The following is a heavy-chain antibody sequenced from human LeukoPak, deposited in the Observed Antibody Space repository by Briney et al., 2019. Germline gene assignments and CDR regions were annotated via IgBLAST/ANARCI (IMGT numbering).Heavy chain of an antibody. Sequence: GGSLRLSCGASGFTFSNYGMLWVRQAPGKGLEWVAFIRYDGNNKLYADSMKGRFTISRDNAKNSLYLQMNSLRAEDTAVYYCARGGQQYRWGGVWGKGTTVTVSS. CDR3: ARGGQQYRWGGV. V-gene: IGHV3-30*02. CDR2: IRYDGNNK. J-gene: IGHJ6*04. CDR1: GFTFSNYG. D-gene: IGHD2-8*02.